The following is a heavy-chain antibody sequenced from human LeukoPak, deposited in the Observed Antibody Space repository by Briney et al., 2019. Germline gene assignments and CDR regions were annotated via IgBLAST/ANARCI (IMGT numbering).Heavy chain of an antibody. Sequence: SVKVSCKASGGTFSSYAISWVRQAPGQGLEWMGRIIPILGIANYAQKFQGRATITADKSTSTAYMELSSLRSGDTAVYYCASEMATVPWGQGTLVTVSS. CDR2: IIPILGIA. CDR3: ASEMATVP. V-gene: IGHV1-69*04. J-gene: IGHJ5*02. D-gene: IGHD5-24*01. CDR1: GGTFSSYA.